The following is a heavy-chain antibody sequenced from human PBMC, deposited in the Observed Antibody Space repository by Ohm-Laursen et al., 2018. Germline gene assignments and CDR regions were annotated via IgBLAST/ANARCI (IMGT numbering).Heavy chain of an antibody. CDR2: ISGSGSRT. CDR1: GFTFSSYA. J-gene: IGHJ3*02. CDR3: AKVYYCSGGSCYSWELTNGFDI. V-gene: IGHV3-23*01. D-gene: IGHD2-15*01. Sequence: GSLRLSCTASGFTFSSYAMNWVRQAPGKGLEWVSGISGSGSRTHYADSVKGRFTISRDNSKNTVHLQVNSLRAEDTAVYYCAKVYYCSGGSCYSWELTNGFDIWGQGTMVTVSS.